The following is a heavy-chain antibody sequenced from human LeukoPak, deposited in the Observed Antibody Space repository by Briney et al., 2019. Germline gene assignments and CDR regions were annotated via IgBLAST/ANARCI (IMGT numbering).Heavy chain of an antibody. Sequence: SETLSLTCTVSGGSVSSGSYSWSWIRQPPGKGLEWIGYIYYSGSTNYNPSLKSRVTISVDTSKNQFSLKLSSVTAADTAVYYCARVYRYSSSWYYFDYWGQGTLVTVSS. CDR2: IYYSGST. D-gene: IGHD6-13*01. J-gene: IGHJ4*02. CDR3: ARVYRYSSSWYYFDY. V-gene: IGHV4-61*01. CDR1: GGSVSSGSYS.